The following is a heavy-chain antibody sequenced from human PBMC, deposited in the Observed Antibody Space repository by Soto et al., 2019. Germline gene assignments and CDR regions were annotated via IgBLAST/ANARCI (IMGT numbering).Heavy chain of an antibody. J-gene: IGHJ5*02. V-gene: IGHV3-21*01. D-gene: IGHD6-19*01. Sequence: EVQLVESGGGLVKPGGSLRLSCAASGFTFSSYSMNWVRQAPGKGLEWVSTISSSSSYIYYADSVQGRFTISRDNAKNSLYLQMNSLRAEDTAVYYCARLGSSGWARPSWGQGTLVTVSS. CDR3: ARLGSSGWARPS. CDR1: GFTFSSYS. CDR2: ISSSSSYI.